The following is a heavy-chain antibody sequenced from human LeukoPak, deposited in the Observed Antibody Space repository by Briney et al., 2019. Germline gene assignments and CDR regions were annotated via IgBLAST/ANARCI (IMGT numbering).Heavy chain of an antibody. CDR1: GYTFTGFY. V-gene: IGHV1-2*02. D-gene: IGHD6-13*01. CDR3: ARDIGQGSSWLYDY. CDR2: INPKSGGT. J-gene: IGHJ4*02. Sequence: GASVEVSCKASGYTFTGFYMHWVRQAPGQGFEWMGWINPKSGGTNYAQKFQGRVTMTRDTSITTAYMELSSLTSADTALYYCARDIGQGSSWLYDYWGQGTLVTVSS.